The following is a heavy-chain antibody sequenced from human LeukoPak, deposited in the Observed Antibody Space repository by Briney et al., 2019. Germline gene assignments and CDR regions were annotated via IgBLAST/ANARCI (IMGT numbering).Heavy chain of an antibody. CDR1: GDSINSLDL. CDR2: MYLSGTT. V-gene: IGHV4-4*02. J-gene: IGHJ4*02. CDR3: AGLVGRYSSGLYYYYFDY. Sequence: SETLSLTCPVSGDSINSLDLWSWVRQPPGKGLEWIGEMYLSGTTHSNPSVKSRVTISIDKSKNQFFLNLGSVTAADTAVYYCAGLVGRYSSGLYYYYFDYWGQGTLVTVSS. D-gene: IGHD3-22*01.